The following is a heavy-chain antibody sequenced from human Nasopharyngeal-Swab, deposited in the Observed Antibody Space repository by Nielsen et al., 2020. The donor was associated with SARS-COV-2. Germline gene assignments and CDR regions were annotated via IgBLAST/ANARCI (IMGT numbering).Heavy chain of an antibody. J-gene: IGHJ4*02. CDR1: GGSFSGYY. Sequence: SETLSLTCAVYGGSFSGYYWSWIRQPPGKGLEWIGYFSYTGITNYNPSLKSRVTISVELSKNQFSLKLSSVAAADTAVYYCAREVVGGLVDSWGQGTLVTVSS. D-gene: IGHD1-26*01. CDR2: FSYTGIT. CDR3: AREVVGGLVDS. V-gene: IGHV4-59*12.